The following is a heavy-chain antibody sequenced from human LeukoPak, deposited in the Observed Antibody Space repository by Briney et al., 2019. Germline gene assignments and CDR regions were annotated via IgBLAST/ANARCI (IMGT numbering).Heavy chain of an antibody. D-gene: IGHD1-1*01. CDR2: IYYSGST. V-gene: IGHV4-31*03. J-gene: IGHJ4*02. CDR3: ARGGTRREIDY. CDR1: GGSISSGGYY. Sequence: PSETLSLTCTVSGGSISSGGYYWSWIRQHPGKGLEWIGYIYYSGSTYFNPSLKRRVTISVDTSKNQFSLKLSSVTAADTAVYYCARGGTRREIDYWGQGTLVTVSS.